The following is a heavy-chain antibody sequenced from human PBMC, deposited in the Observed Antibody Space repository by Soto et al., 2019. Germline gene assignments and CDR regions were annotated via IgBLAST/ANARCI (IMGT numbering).Heavy chain of an antibody. D-gene: IGHD1-26*01. Sequence: SETLSLTCLVSGDSIKTNYWWAWVRQPPGQGLEWIGEIYHSGSAIYTPSLKSRVTLSVDTSKDEFSLKLSSVTAADTAVYYCARPSGSYLYYFDYWGQGTLVTVSS. V-gene: IGHV4-4*02. J-gene: IGHJ4*02. CDR3: ARPSGSYLYYFDY. CDR1: GDSIKTNYW. CDR2: IYHSGSA.